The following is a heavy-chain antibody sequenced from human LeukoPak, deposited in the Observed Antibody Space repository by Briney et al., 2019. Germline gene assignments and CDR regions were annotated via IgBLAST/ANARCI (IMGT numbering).Heavy chain of an antibody. J-gene: IGHJ4*02. CDR3: SRGYCIGGSCWYFDH. Sequence: PGGSLRLSCAASGFTFDDYGMSWVRQAPGKGLVWVAGINWNGASIGYADSVKGRFTISRDSAKKSLYLQMNSLRAEDTALYYCSRGYCIGGSCWYFDHWGQGTLVTVPS. V-gene: IGHV3-20*04. CDR1: GFTFDDYG. CDR2: INWNGASI. D-gene: IGHD2-15*01.